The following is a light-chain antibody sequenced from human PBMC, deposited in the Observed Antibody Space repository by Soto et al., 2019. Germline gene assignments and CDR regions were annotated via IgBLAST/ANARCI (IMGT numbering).Light chain of an antibody. CDR2: DAS. V-gene: IGKV3-15*01. CDR3: KQYHNWLT. Sequence: ESVLTPSPGTLSLSPGERATLSCRASQSVSSNHLAWYQQKPGQAPRLLIYDASTRATGIPARFSGSGSGTEFTLTISSLQSEDFAVYYRKQYHNWLTFGGGTKVDIK. CDR1: QSVSSN. J-gene: IGKJ4*01.